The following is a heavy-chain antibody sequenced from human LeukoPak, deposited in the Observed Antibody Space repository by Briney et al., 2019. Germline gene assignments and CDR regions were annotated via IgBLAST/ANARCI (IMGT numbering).Heavy chain of an antibody. CDR1: GYTLTELS. CDR2: FDPEDGET. D-gene: IGHD6-13*01. J-gene: IGHJ4*02. CDR3: ATDQAAAGGIDY. Sequence: GASVKVSCKASGYTLTELSMHWVRQAPGKGLEWMGGFDPEDGETIYAQKFQGRVTMTEDTSTDTAYMELSSLRSEDTAVYYCATDQAAAGGIDYWGQGTLVTVSS. V-gene: IGHV1-24*01.